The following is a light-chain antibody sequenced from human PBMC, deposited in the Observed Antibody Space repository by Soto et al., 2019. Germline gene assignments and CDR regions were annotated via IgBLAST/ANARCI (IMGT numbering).Light chain of an antibody. V-gene: IGLV2-14*01. CDR1: GRDIGAYDY. Sequence: QSVLTQPASASGSPGQSITISCTGSGRDIGAYDYVSWYQQHPGKAPKLLIYGVKNRPSGVSYRFSASKSAFTASLTISGLQAEDEADYHCSSYTTTSIVVFGAGTKVTVL. CDR2: GVK. J-gene: IGLJ1*01. CDR3: SSYTTTSIVV.